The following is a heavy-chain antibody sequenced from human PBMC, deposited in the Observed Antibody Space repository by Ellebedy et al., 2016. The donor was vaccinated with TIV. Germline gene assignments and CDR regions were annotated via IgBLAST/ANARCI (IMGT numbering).Heavy chain of an antibody. CDR2: IDYSGST. CDR3: AATARYSSWYFDL. V-gene: IGHV4-59*13. J-gene: IGHJ2*01. Sequence: GSLRLSXSVSGGSISSYYWSWIRQPPGKGLEWIGYIDYSGSTNYNPSLKSRVTISVDTSKNQFSLKLSSVTAADTAVYYCAATARYSSWYFDLWGRGTLVTVSS. D-gene: IGHD6-13*01. CDR1: GGSISSYY.